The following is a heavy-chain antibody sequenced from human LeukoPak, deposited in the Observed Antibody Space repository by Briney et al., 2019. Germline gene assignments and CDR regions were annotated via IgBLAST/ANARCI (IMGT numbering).Heavy chain of an antibody. D-gene: IGHD5-12*01. CDR2: INSYNGYT. Sequence: ASVKVSCKTSGYTFTSYDISWVRQAPGQGLAWMGWINSYNGYTNYTQKLQGRVTMTTDTSTRTVSMELRSLRSDDTAMYYCARHGLYSGHEWDYWGQGTLVTVSS. J-gene: IGHJ4*02. CDR3: ARHGLYSGHEWDY. CDR1: GYTFTSYD. V-gene: IGHV1-18*04.